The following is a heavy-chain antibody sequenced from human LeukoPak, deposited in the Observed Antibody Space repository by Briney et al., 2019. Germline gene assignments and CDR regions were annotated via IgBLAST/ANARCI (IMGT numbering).Heavy chain of an antibody. D-gene: IGHD4-17*01. CDR2: ISSSSSYI. Sequence: GGSLRLSCAASGFTFSSYSMNWVRQAPGKGLEWVLSISSSSSYIYCADSVKGRFTISRDNAKNSLYLQMNSLRAEDTAVYYCAGTTVTTHYMDVWGKGTTVTVSS. J-gene: IGHJ6*03. CDR3: AGTTVTTHYMDV. V-gene: IGHV3-21*01. CDR1: GFTFSSYS.